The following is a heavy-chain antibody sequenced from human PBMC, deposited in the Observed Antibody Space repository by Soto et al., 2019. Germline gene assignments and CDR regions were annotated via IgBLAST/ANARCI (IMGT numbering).Heavy chain of an antibody. J-gene: IGHJ6*02. Sequence: GGSLRLSCAASGFIFSDYYMSWVRQTPGKGLEWVSYISTRSTYTNYADSVKGRFTISRDNTKNSLYLQMDSLRVEDTAVYYCARDLAWKRGKVGRYYYGMDAWGQGTTVTVSS. CDR2: ISTRSTYT. CDR3: ARDLAWKRGKVGRYYYGMDA. CDR1: GFIFSDYY. D-gene: IGHD1-1*01. V-gene: IGHV3-11*06.